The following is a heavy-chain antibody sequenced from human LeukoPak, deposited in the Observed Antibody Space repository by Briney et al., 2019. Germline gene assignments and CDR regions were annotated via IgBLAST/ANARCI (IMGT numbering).Heavy chain of an antibody. D-gene: IGHD5-12*01. V-gene: IGHV3-9*01. J-gene: IGHJ6*02. CDR1: GFTFDDYA. Sequence: PGGSLRLSRAASGFTFDDYAMHWVRQAPGKGLEWVAGISWSSGNIGYADSVKGRFTISRDNAENSLHLEMNSLRHEDTAVYFCARDAWRRAFNYGMDVWGQGTTVAVSS. CDR2: ISWSSGNI. CDR3: ARDAWRRAFNYGMDV.